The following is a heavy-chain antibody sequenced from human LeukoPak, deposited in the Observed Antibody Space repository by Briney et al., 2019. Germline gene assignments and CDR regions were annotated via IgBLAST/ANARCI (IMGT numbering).Heavy chain of an antibody. V-gene: IGHV1-69*04. D-gene: IGHD1-26*01. Sequence: SVKLSCKASGGTFSSYAISWVRQPPGQGLEWMGRIIPILGIANYAQKFQGRVTITADKSTSTAYMELSSLRSEDTAVYYCARELAAWELLIDYWGQGTLVTVSS. CDR2: IIPILGIA. J-gene: IGHJ4*02. CDR3: ARELAAWELLIDY. CDR1: GGTFSSYA.